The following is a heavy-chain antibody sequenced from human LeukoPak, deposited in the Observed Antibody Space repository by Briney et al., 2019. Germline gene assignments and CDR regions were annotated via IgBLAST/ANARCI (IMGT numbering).Heavy chain of an antibody. V-gene: IGHV1-18*01. J-gene: IGHJ3*02. D-gene: IGHD4-23*01. CDR2: ISGYNGNT. Sequence: ASVKVSCKASGYSFTNYGFSWVRQAPGQGLEWMGWISGYNGNTNYPQKLQGRVTMTTDTSTSTAYMELRSLRSDDTAVYYCARSLIDYGGSYDAFDIWGQGTMVTISS. CDR3: ARSLIDYGGSYDAFDI. CDR1: GYSFTNYG.